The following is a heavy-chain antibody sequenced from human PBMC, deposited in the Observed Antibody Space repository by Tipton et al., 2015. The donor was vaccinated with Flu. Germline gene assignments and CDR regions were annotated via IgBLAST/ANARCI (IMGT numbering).Heavy chain of an antibody. CDR1: GFTFSSYA. V-gene: IGHV3-23*01. CDR2: ISGSGGST. J-gene: IGHJ5*02. CDR3: AKDLYVFLCSSTSCQT. Sequence: SLRLSCAASGFTFSSYAMSWVRQAPGKGLEWVSAISGSGGSTYYADSVKGRFTISRDNSKNTLYLQMNSLRAEDTAVYYCAKDLYVFLCSSTSCQTWGQGTLVTVSS. D-gene: IGHD2-2*01.